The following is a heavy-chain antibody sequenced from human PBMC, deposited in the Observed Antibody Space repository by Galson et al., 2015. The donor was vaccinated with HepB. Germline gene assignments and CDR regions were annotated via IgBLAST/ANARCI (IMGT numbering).Heavy chain of an antibody. Sequence: SVKVSCKASGGTFSSYAISWVRQAPGQGLEWMGGIIPIFGTANYAQKFQGRVTITADESTSTAYMELSSLRSEDTAVYYCAREVFGVYYYDSSGYFQHWGQGTLVTVSS. J-gene: IGHJ1*01. V-gene: IGHV1-69*13. D-gene: IGHD3-22*01. CDR2: IIPIFGTA. CDR3: AREVFGVYYYDSSGYFQH. CDR1: GGTFSSYA.